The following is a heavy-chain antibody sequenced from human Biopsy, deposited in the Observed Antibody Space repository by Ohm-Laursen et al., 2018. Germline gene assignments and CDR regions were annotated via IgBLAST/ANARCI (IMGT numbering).Heavy chain of an antibody. D-gene: IGHD5-12*01. CDR2: IYYDGIT. J-gene: IGHJ6*02. V-gene: IGHV4-38-2*01. Sequence: SDTLSLTCAVSGYSVTNDYYWGWIRQPPGKGLEWIGNIYYDGITYYTPSLKSRVAMSVDTSKNQFSLRLPSVTAADTAVYYCARVAGGYAYYYGTDVWGQGTTVIVSS. CDR1: GYSVTNDYY. CDR3: ARVAGGYAYYYGTDV.